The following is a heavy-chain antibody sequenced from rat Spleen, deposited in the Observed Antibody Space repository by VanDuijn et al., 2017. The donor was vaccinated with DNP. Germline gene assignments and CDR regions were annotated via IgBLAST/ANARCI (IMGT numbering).Heavy chain of an antibody. V-gene: IGHV4-2*01. Sequence: EVKLVESGGGLVQPGRSLKLSCAASGFNFNDYWMGWVRQAPGKGLEWIGQIKKDSSTINYTPSLKDKFTISRDNAQNTLYLQMNKLGAKDTANYYCAKVPNYGGYSDYFDYWGQGVLVTVSS. CDR1: GFNFNDYW. CDR3: AKVPNYGGYSDYFDY. J-gene: IGHJ2*01. D-gene: IGHD1-11*01. CDR2: IKKDSSTI.